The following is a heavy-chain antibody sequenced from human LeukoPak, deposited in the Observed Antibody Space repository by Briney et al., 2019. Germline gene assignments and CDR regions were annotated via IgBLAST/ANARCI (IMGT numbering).Heavy chain of an antibody. D-gene: IGHD2-21*02. CDR2: IYYSGNT. Sequence: TLSLTCTVSGGSISSYYWSWIRQPPGKGLEWIGYIYYSGNTNYNPSLKSRVTISVDTSKNQFSLKLSSVTAADTAVYYCARLWGRSGGDFQGYWGQGTLVTVSS. CDR1: GGSISSYY. CDR3: ARLWGRSGGDFQGY. V-gene: IGHV4-59*08. J-gene: IGHJ4*02.